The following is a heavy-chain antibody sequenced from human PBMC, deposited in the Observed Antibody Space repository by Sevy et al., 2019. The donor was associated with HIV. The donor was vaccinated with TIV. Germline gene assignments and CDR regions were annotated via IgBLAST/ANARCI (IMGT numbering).Heavy chain of an antibody. V-gene: IGHV3-21*01. Sequence: GGSLRLSCAASGLTFSSYSMNWVRQAPGKGLEWVSSISSSSSYIYYADSVKGRFTISRDNAKNSLYLQMNSLRAEDTAVYYCACLVVVPAEDAFDIWGQGTMVTVSS. CDR3: ACLVVVPAEDAFDI. CDR1: GLTFSSYS. D-gene: IGHD2-2*01. CDR2: ISSSSSYI. J-gene: IGHJ3*02.